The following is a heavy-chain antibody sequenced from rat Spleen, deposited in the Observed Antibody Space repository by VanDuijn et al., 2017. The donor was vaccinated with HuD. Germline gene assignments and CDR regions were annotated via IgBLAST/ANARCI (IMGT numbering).Heavy chain of an antibody. CDR1: GFTFSDYY. D-gene: IGHD1-5*01. Sequence: EVQLVESGGGLVQPGRSLKLSCAVSGFTFSDYYVAWVRQAPKKGLEWVSTINTSGSRTYYADSVKGRFTISRDNAKSSLYLQMNSLKSEDTATYYCARQDKGTILSPYYFDYWGQGVMVTVSS. CDR2: INTSGSRT. J-gene: IGHJ2*01. CDR3: ARQDKGTILSPYYFDY. V-gene: IGHV5-22*01.